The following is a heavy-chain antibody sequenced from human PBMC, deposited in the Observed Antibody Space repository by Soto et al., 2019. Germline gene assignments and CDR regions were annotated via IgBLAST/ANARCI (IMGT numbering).Heavy chain of an antibody. J-gene: IGHJ4*02. CDR3: AKALTTV. Sequence: GGSLRLSCAASGFTFSSYAMHWVRQAPGKGLEWVAVISYDGSNKYYADSVKGRFTISRDNSKNTLCLQMNSLRAEDTAVYYCAKALTTVGGQGTLVTVSS. D-gene: IGHD4-17*01. V-gene: IGHV3-30-3*01. CDR2: ISYDGSNK. CDR1: GFTFSSYA.